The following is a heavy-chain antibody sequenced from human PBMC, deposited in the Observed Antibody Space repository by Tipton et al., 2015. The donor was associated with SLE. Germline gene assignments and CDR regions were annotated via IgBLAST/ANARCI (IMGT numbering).Heavy chain of an antibody. CDR1: GDYVSSGSYY. V-gene: IGHV4-61*01. Sequence: TLSLTCTVSGDYVSSGSYYWSWIRQPPGKELEWIGYIYYTGRTNYNPSLKSRVTMLVDTSKNEFSPRLSSVAAADTAVYYCARVEGDGYFDYWGQGTLVTVSS. J-gene: IGHJ4*02. D-gene: IGHD3-10*01. CDR3: ARVEGDGYFDY. CDR2: IYYTGRT.